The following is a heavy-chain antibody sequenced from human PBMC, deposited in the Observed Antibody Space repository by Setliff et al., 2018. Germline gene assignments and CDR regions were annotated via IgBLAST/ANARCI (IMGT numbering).Heavy chain of an antibody. CDR2: VYNTGTT. D-gene: IGHD3-16*02. Sequence: SETLSLTCIVAGDSISNSDYYWGWIRQPPGKGLEWIGRVYNTGTTNYNPSLKSRVTISISADTSNKSFSLNLFSVTAADTAVYYCARGVSTLYSSDWFDPWGQGTLVTVSS. CDR1: GDSISNSDYY. CDR3: ARGVSTLYSSDWFDP. V-gene: IGHV4-39*02. J-gene: IGHJ5*02.